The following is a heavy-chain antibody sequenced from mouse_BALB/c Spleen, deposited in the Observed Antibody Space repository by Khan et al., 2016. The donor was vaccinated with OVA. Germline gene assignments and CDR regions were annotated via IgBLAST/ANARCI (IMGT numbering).Heavy chain of an antibody. Sequence: VQLKQSGAELGRPGSSVKLSCKTSGNTFTSYGIKWVRQRPGQGLEWIGYIYPGNGYIEYNEKFQGKAILTSDTSSTTAYMQLRSLTSEDSALDFCTTAYYRYYFDYWGQGTTLTVSS. D-gene: IGHD2-14*01. V-gene: IGHV1S134*01. CDR2: IYPGNGYI. CDR3: TTAYYRYYFDY. CDR1: GNTFTSYG. J-gene: IGHJ2*01.